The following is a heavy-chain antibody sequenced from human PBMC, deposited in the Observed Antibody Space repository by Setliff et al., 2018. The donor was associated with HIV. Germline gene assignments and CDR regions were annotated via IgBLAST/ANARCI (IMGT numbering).Heavy chain of an antibody. V-gene: IGHV2-26*02. Sequence: ESGPTLVIPTEALTLTCTVSGFSLSDARMGVSWIRQPPGKALEWLAHIFSSDEKSYYTSLKNRLIVSKGTSRSQVVLTLTNMDPVDTATYYCALAHGSGSGTLDYYYYYMDVWGIGTTVTVSS. CDR2: IFSSDEK. J-gene: IGHJ6*03. CDR1: GFSLSDARMG. D-gene: IGHD3-10*01. CDR3: ALAHGSGSGTLDYYYYYMDV.